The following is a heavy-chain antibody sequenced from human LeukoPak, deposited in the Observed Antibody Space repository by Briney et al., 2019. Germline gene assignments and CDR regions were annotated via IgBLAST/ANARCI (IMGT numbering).Heavy chain of an antibody. V-gene: IGHV1-8*01. Sequence: ASVKVSCKASGYTFTSYDINWVRQATGQGLEWMGWVNPNSGNTGYAQKFQGRVTMTRNTSISTAYMELSSLRSEDTAVYYCARGYSYGYYFDYWGQGTLVTVSS. J-gene: IGHJ4*02. CDR1: GYTFTSYD. CDR3: ARGYSYGYYFDY. D-gene: IGHD5-18*01. CDR2: VNPNSGNT.